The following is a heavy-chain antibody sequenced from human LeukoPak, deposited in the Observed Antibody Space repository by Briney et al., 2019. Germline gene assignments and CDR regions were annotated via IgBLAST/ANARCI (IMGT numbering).Heavy chain of an antibody. D-gene: IGHD2-21*02. CDR3: VGAYCGGDCYPYYYYGMDV. Sequence: GGSLRLSCAASRFTFSSYAMSWVRQAPGKGLEWVSAVSGSGGSTYYADSVKGRFTISRDNSKNTLYLQMNSLRAEDTAVYYCVGAYCGGDCYPYYYYGMDVWGQGTTVTVSS. CDR2: VSGSGGST. CDR1: RFTFSSYA. J-gene: IGHJ6*02. V-gene: IGHV3-23*01.